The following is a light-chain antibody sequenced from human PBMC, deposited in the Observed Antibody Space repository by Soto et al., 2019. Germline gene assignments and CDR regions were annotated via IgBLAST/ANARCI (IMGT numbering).Light chain of an antibody. V-gene: IGLV2-14*01. CDR1: SSDVGGYNY. J-gene: IGLJ1*01. Sequence: QSVLTQPASVSGSPGQSITISCTGTSSDVGGYNYVSWYQQHPGKAPKLMIYEVSNRPSGVSNRFSGSKSGNTASLTISGLQAEDEADYYCSSYTSSSTPLVFGNGTKGTVL. CDR2: EVS. CDR3: SSYTSSSTPLV.